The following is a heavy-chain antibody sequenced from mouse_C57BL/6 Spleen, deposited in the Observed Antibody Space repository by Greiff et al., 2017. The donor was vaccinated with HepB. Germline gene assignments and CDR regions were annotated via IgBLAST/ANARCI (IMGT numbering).Heavy chain of an antibody. CDR1: GYTFTSYG. D-gene: IGHD3-2*02. CDR3: ARVAAQATPYFDY. CDR2: IYPRSGNT. J-gene: IGHJ2*01. V-gene: IGHV1-81*01. Sequence: QVQLQQSGAELARPGASVKLSCKASGYTFTSYGISWVKQRTGQGLEWIGEIYPRSGNTYYNEKFKGKATLTADKASSTAYMELRSLTSEDSAVYFCARVAAQATPYFDYWGQGTTLTVSS.